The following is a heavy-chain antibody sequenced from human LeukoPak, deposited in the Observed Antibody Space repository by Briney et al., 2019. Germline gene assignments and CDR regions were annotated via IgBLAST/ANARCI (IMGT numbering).Heavy chain of an antibody. CDR3: SGHMTSADY. D-gene: IGHD2-21*02. Sequence: PGGSLRLSCAASGFIFSNAWMSWVRRAPGKGLEWVARIKRNTDGGTTDYAVPVNGRFTISRDDSENTVYLQMSSLKIEDTAVYYCSGHMTSADYWGQGTLVTVSS. CDR2: IKRNTDGGTT. J-gene: IGHJ4*02. V-gene: IGHV3-15*01. CDR1: GFIFSNAW.